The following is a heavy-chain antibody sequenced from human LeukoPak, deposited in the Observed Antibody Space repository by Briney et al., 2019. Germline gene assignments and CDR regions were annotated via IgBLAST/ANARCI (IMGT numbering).Heavy chain of an antibody. CDR3: ARVDYDILTGYPKSFDY. CDR2: INPNSGGT. V-gene: IGHV1-2*02. D-gene: IGHD3-9*01. CDR1: GYTFTGHY. J-gene: IGHJ4*02. Sequence: ASVKVSFKASGYTFTGHYMHWVRQAPGQGLEWMGWINPNSGGTNYAQKFQGRVTMTRDTSISTAYMELSRLRSDDTAVYYCARVDYDILTGYPKSFDYWGQGTLVTVSS.